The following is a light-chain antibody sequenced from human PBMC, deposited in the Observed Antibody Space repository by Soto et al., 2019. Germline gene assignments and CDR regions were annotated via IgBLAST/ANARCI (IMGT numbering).Light chain of an antibody. J-gene: IGLJ3*02. CDR3: CSYAGSSTLV. CDR2: EGS. V-gene: IGLV2-23*01. Sequence: QSALTQPASVSGSPGQSITISCTGTSSDVGSYNLVSWYQQHPGKAPKLMIYEGSKRPSGVSNRFSGSKSGNTASLTISGLQDEDAADYSWCSYAGSSTLVFGGGTKLTVL. CDR1: SSDVGSYNL.